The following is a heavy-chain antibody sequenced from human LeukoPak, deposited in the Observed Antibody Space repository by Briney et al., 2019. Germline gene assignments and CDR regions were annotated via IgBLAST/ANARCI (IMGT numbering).Heavy chain of an antibody. CDR1: GGSISSYY. J-gene: IGHJ5*02. V-gene: IGHV4-59*01. D-gene: IGHD3-10*01. CDR3: ARDALWFGERGRKYNWFDP. Sequence: SETLSLTCTVSGGSISSYYWGWIRQPPGKGLEWIGYIYYSGSTNYNPSLKSRVTISVDTSKNQFSLKLSSVTAADTAVYYCARDALWFGERGRKYNWFDPWGQGTLVTVSS. CDR2: IYYSGST.